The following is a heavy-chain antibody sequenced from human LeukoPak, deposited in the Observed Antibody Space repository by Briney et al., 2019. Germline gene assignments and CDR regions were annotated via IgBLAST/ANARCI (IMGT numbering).Heavy chain of an antibody. CDR3: ARARETEAIDY. D-gene: IGHD6-25*01. J-gene: IGHJ4*02. Sequence: PSETLSLTCAVYGGTFSGYYWAWIRQPPGKGLEWIGEINHSGSTNYDPSLKSRVTLSVDTSKNQFSLKMKFVTAADAAVYYCARARETEAIDYWGQGTLVTVSS. CDR1: GGTFSGYY. CDR2: INHSGST. V-gene: IGHV4-34*01.